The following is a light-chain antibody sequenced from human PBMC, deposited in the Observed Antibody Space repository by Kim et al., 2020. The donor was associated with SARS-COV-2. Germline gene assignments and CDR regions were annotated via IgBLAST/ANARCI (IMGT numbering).Light chain of an antibody. CDR3: QSRDSGGNVV. V-gene: IGLV3-19*01. J-gene: IGLJ2*01. CDR1: SLRSYY. CDR2: GRN. Sequence: SSELTQDPAVSVALGQTVRITCQGDSLRSYYATWYQQKPRQAPVLVIYGRNNRPSGIPDRFSGSTSGNTASLTISGAQAEDEADFYFQSRDSGGNVVFGG.